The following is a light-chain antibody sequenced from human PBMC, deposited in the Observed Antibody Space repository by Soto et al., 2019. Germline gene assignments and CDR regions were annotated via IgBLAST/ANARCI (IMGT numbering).Light chain of an antibody. CDR1: QSVNNW. CDR2: KAS. J-gene: IGKJ1*01. Sequence: DIQMTQSPSTLSASVGDRVTITCRASQSVNNWLAWYQQKPGKAPKLLIYKASTLQTGVPSRFSGSGSGTDFTLTISSLQPDDAATYYCQQDNSYSWTFGQGTKVEI. V-gene: IGKV1-5*03. CDR3: QQDNSYSWT.